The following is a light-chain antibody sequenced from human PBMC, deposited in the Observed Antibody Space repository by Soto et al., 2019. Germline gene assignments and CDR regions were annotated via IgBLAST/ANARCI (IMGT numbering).Light chain of an antibody. V-gene: IGLV1-40*01. CDR2: GNS. Sequence: QSVLTQPPSVSGAPGQRVTISCTGSSSNIGAGYDVHWYQQLPGTAPKLLIYGNSNRPSGVPDRFSGSKSGTSASLAITGLQGEDADDYSSPSYDSSLSGVVFGEGTQLTV. J-gene: IGLJ2*01. CDR1: SSNIGAGYD. CDR3: PSYDSSLSGVV.